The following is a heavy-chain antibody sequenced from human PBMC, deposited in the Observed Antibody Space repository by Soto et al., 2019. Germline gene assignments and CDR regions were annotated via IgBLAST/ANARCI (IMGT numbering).Heavy chain of an antibody. CDR1: GFTFSSYA. CDR2: ISYDGSNK. D-gene: IGHD2-15*01. J-gene: IGHJ3*02. CDR3: ARDHGDCSGGSCYSGAFDI. Sequence: GGSLRLSCAASGFTFSSYAMPWVRQAPGKGLEWVAVISYDGSNKYYADSVKGRFTISRDNSKNTLYLQMNSLRAEDTAVYYGARDHGDCSGGSCYSGAFDIWGQGTMVTVSS. V-gene: IGHV3-30*04.